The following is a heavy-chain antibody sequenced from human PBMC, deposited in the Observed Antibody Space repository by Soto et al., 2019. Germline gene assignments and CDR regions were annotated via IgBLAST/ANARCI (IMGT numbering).Heavy chain of an antibody. D-gene: IGHD2-21*02. CDR2: IYHSGST. CDR3: ARVMMVTPGNWYFAL. CDR1: GGSISSSNW. J-gene: IGHJ2*01. Sequence: QVQLQESGPGLVKPSGTLSLTCAVSGGSISSSNWWSWVRQPPGKGLEWIGEIYHSGSTQYNPSLKSRVPRSVDKSKNQFSLKLSSVTAADTAVYYCARVMMVTPGNWYFALWGRGTLVTVSS. V-gene: IGHV4-4*02.